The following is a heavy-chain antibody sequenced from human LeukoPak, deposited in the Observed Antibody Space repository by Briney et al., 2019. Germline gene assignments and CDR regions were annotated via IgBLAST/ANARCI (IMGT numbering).Heavy chain of an antibody. J-gene: IGHJ4*02. CDR2: IHHSGST. D-gene: IGHD1-14*01. Sequence: PSETLSLTCTVSGDSVSDYYWNWIRQPPGKGPEWIGYIHHSGSTNNNPSLRSRVTMSVDTSKNQFSLDLISVTSADPAVYYCARWNDGNHHFDCWGQGTLVTVSA. CDR1: GDSVSDYY. V-gene: IGHV4-59*02. CDR3: ARWNDGNHHFDC.